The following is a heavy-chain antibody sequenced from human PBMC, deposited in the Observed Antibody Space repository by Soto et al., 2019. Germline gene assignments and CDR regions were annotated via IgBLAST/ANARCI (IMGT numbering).Heavy chain of an antibody. CDR1: GYTFTGYY. CDR2: INPNSGGT. J-gene: IGHJ6*03. V-gene: IGHV1-2*04. D-gene: IGHD3-9*01. CDR3: ARSLLVKDEEDYYRAL. Sequence: ASVKVSCKASGYTFTGYYMHWVRQAPGQGLEWMGWINPNSGGTNYAQKFQGWVTMTRDTSISTAYMELSRLRSDDTAVYYCARSLLVKDEEDYYRALWGKGTTVPVSS.